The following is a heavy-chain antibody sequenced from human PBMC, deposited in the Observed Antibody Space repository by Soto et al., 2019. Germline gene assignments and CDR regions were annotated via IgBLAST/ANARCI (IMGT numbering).Heavy chain of an antibody. V-gene: IGHV1-69*13. J-gene: IGHJ5*02. CDR3: ARESPPVAVAGNNWFDP. Sequence: GASVKVSGKASGCTSSSYAISWVRQAPGQGLEWMGGIIPIFGTANYAQKFQGRVTITADESTSTAYMELSSLRSEDTAVYYCARESPPVAVAGNNWFDPWGQGTLVTVSS. CDR2: IIPIFGTA. D-gene: IGHD6-19*01. CDR1: GCTSSSYA.